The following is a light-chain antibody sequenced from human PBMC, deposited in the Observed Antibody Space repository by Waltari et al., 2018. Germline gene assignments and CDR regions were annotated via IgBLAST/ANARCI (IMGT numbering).Light chain of an antibody. Sequence: DIQMTQSPSSLSASVGDRVSITCRASQDIYNYLNWYQHKPGYAPKVLVYAASTLQSWVPSRFSGSGSGTDYNLTISSLQVEDFATYYCQQHHDNPTFGGGTRLEIK. CDR3: QQHHDNPT. CDR2: AAS. V-gene: IGKV1-39*01. J-gene: IGKJ4*01. CDR1: QDIYNY.